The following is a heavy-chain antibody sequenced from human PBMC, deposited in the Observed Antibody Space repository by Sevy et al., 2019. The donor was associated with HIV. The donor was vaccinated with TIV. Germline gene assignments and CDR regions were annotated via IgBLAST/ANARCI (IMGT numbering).Heavy chain of an antibody. J-gene: IGHJ6*02. Sequence: GGSLRLSCAASGFTFTYAWMTWVRQAPGKGLEWVGRIKSKADGGTTDYAEPVQGRYTISRDDSKNTLYLQMNSLKTEDTAVYYCSTDPIIVLLVTNGMDVWGQGTTVTVSS. D-gene: IGHD2-8*02. CDR2: IKSKADGGTT. CDR1: GFTFTYAW. V-gene: IGHV3-15*01. CDR3: STDPIIVLLVTNGMDV.